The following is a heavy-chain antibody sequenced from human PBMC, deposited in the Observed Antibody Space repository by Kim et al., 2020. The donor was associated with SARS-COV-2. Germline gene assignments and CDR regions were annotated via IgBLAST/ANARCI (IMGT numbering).Heavy chain of an antibody. V-gene: IGHV3-43*01. J-gene: IGHJ4*02. D-gene: IGHD3-22*01. CDR3: AADSSGYGNVDY. CDR1: GFTFDDYT. CDR2: ISWDGGST. Sequence: GGSLRLSCAASGFTFDDYTMHWVRQAPGKGLEWVSLISWDGGSTYYADSVKGRFTISRDNSKNSLYLQMNSLRTEDTALYYCAADSSGYGNVDYWSQGTL.